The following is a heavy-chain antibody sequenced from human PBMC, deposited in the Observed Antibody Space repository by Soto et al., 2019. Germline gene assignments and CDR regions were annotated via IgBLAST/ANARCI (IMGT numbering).Heavy chain of an antibody. CDR1: GGSISSGGYY. J-gene: IGHJ5*02. Sequence: RSLTCTVSGGSISSGGYYWSWIRQHPGKGLEWIGYIYYSGSTYYNPSLKSRVTISVDTSKNQFSLKLSSVTAADTAVYYCARWAGHLTHLVDPWGQGTLVTVSS. D-gene: IGHD3-9*01. CDR2: IYYSGST. CDR3: ARWAGHLTHLVDP. V-gene: IGHV4-31*03.